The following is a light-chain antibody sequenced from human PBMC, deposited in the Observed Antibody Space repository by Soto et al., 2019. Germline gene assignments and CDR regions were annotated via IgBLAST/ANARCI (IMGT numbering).Light chain of an antibody. V-gene: IGKV3-20*01. CDR1: ESVGSNY. CDR3: QQYASSIT. J-gene: IGKJ3*01. CDR2: GAF. Sequence: EILLTQSPGTLSLSPGGRATLSCRARESVGSNYLAWYRHKPGLAPRLLIYGAFMRAPGIPERFSGSGSGTDFTLTISRLEPEDFAVYYCQQYASSITFGPGTRVDFK.